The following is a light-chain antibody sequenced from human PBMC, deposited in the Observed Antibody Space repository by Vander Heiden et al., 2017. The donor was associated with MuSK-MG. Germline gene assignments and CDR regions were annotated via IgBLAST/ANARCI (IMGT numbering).Light chain of an antibody. CDR2: GAS. Sequence: DIVMTQSPATLSVSPGEGATLSCTASQSIKSNLAWFQQKAGQAPRLVMYGASTRATGIPGRFSGSQSGTEFTLTISSLQSEDLAVYYCQQYAQWPLAFGQGTKVEI. CDR3: QQYAQWPLA. CDR1: QSIKSN. J-gene: IGKJ1*01. V-gene: IGKV3-15*01.